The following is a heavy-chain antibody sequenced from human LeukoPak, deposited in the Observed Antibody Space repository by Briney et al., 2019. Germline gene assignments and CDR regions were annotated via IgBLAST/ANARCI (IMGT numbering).Heavy chain of an antibody. CDR1: GFTFSSYA. J-gene: IGHJ5*02. V-gene: IGHV3-23*01. D-gene: IGHD3-10*01. CDR2: ISGSGGST. Sequence: GGSLRLSCAASGFTFSSYAMSWVRQAPGKGLEWVSVISGSGGSTYYADSVKGRFTISRDNSKNTLYLQMNSLRAEDTAVYYCARELASYYYGSGSLNWFDPWGQGTLVTVSS. CDR3: ARELASYYYGSGSLNWFDP.